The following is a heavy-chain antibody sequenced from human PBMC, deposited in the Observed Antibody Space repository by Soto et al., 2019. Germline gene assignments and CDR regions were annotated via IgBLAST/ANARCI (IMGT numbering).Heavy chain of an antibody. D-gene: IGHD6-6*01. CDR2: INSDGSST. V-gene: IGHV3-74*01. Sequence: WGSLRLSCAVSGFTISSYCMHWVLQAPGKGLVWVSRINSDGSSTSYADSVKGRFTISRDNAKNTLYLQMNSLRAEDTAVYYCARDIGIAAPDGPYYYYYMDVWGKGTTVTVSS. J-gene: IGHJ6*03. CDR1: GFTISSYC. CDR3: ARDIGIAAPDGPYYYYYMDV.